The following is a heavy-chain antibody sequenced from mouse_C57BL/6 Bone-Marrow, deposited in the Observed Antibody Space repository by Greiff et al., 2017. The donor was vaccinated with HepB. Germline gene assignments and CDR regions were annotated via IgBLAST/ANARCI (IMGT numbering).Heavy chain of an antibody. CDR1: GFSLTSYG. J-gene: IGHJ4*01. Sequence: VKLQESGPGLVQPSQSLSITCTVSGFSLTSYGVHWVRQSPGKGLEWLGVIWSGGSTDYNAAFISRLSISKDNSKSQVFFKMNSLQADDTAIYYCARNEDYYGSSFLYYYAMDYWGQGTSVTVSS. D-gene: IGHD1-1*01. CDR3: ARNEDYYGSSFLYYYAMDY. CDR2: IWSGGST. V-gene: IGHV2-2*01.